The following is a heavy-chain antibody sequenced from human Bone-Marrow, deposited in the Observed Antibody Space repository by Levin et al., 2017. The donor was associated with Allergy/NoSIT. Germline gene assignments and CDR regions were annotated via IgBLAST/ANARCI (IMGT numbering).Heavy chain of an antibody. D-gene: IGHD4-17*01. CDR3: ARDLRPYDYGEGFDY. CDR2: IWYDGSNK. J-gene: IGHJ4*02. V-gene: IGHV3-33*01. Sequence: GGSLRLSCAASGFTFSSYGMHWVRQAPGKGLEWVAVIWYDGSNKYYADSVKGRFTISRDNSKNTLYLQMNSLRAEDTAVYYCARDLRPYDYGEGFDYWGQGTLVTVSS. CDR1: GFTFSSYG.